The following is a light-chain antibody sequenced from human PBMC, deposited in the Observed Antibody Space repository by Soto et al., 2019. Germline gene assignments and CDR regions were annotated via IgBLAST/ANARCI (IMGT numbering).Light chain of an antibody. Sequence: QSALTQPPSASGSPGQSVTISCTGTSSDVGSYNYVSWYQQHPGKAPKLMIYEVSKRPSGVPDRFSGSKSGNTASLTVSGLQAEDAADYYCVTWDSSLSAAVFGGGTKLTVL. J-gene: IGLJ2*01. CDR3: VTWDSSLSAAV. V-gene: IGLV2-8*01. CDR1: SSDVGSYNY. CDR2: EVS.